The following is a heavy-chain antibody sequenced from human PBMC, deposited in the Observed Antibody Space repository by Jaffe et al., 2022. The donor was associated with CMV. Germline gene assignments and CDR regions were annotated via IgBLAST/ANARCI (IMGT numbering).Heavy chain of an antibody. Sequence: QVQLQESGPGLVKPSETLSLTCTVSGGSISSYYWSWIRQPPGKGLEWIGYIYYSGSTNYNPSLKSRVTISVDTSKNQFSLKLSSVTAADTAVYYCARGDYCSSTSCYEVLYTGWGQGTLVTVSS. CDR3: ARGDYCSSTSCYEVLYTG. CDR2: IYYSGST. D-gene: IGHD2-2*01. V-gene: IGHV4-59*01. J-gene: IGHJ4*02. CDR1: GGSISSYY.